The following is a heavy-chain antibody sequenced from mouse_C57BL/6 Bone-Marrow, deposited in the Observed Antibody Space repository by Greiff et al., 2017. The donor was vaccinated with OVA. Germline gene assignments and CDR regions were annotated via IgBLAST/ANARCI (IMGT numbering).Heavy chain of an antibody. J-gene: IGHJ2*01. V-gene: IGHV5-15*01. CDR3: ARRGDYDGEAYYFDY. CDR1: GFTFSDYG. D-gene: IGHD2-4*01. Sequence: EVKLMESGGGLVQPGGSLKLSCAASGFTFSDYGMAWVRQAPRKGPEWVAFISTLAYSIYYADTVTGRFTISRENAKNTLYLEMSSLRSEDTAMYYCARRGDYDGEAYYFDYWGQGTTLTVSS. CDR2: ISTLAYSI.